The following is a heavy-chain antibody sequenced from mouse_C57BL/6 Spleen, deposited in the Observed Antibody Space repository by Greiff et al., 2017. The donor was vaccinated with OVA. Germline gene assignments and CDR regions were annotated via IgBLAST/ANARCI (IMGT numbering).Heavy chain of an antibody. Sequence: QVQLQQPGTELVKSGASVKLSCKASGYTFTSYWMHWVKQRPGQGLEWIGNINPSNGGTNYNEKFKSKATLTVDKSSSTAYMQLSSLTSEDSAVYYCARDGYYLYYAMDYWGQGTSGTVSS. J-gene: IGHJ4*01. CDR2: INPSNGGT. CDR1: GYTFTSYW. V-gene: IGHV1-53*01. D-gene: IGHD2-3*01. CDR3: ARDGYYLYYAMDY.